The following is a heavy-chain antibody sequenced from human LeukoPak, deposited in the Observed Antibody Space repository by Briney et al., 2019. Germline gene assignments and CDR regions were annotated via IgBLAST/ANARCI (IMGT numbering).Heavy chain of an antibody. V-gene: IGHV4-34*01. D-gene: IGHD2-2*01. CDR1: GGSFSGYY. Sequence: SETLSLICAVYGGSFSGYYWSWIRQPPGKGLEWIGEINHSGSTNYNPSLKSRVTISVDTSKNQFSLELSSVTAADTAVYYCARGVVVVPAAHYYFDYWGQGTLVTVPS. CDR2: INHSGST. J-gene: IGHJ4*02. CDR3: ARGVVVVPAAHYYFDY.